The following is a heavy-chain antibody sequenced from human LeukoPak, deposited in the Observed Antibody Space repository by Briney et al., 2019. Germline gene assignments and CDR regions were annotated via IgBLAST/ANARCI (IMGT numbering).Heavy chain of an antibody. CDR1: GYTFTGYY. Sequence: GASVKVSCKASGYTFTGYYMHWVRQAPGQGLEWMGGINPNSGDTNYSQKFQGRVSMTRDTSINTAYMELSRLTSDDTGVYYCARDLYSSGWTDAFDIWGQGTMVTVSS. D-gene: IGHD6-19*01. CDR2: INPNSGDT. CDR3: ARDLYSSGWTDAFDI. J-gene: IGHJ3*02. V-gene: IGHV1-2*02.